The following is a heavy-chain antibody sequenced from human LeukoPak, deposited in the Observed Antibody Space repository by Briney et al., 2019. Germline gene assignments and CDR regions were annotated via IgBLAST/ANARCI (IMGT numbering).Heavy chain of an antibody. CDR3: ARDRTGFEY. CDR1: GGSISSSY. CDR2: IYYSGRT. Sequence: SETLSLTCTVSGGSISSSYWSWIRQPAGKGLEWIGYIYYSGRTNYNPSLKSRVTISVEKYKKQFSLKLSSVTAADTAVYYCARDRTGFEYWGQGTLVTVSS. J-gene: IGHJ4*02. V-gene: IGHV4-59*01. D-gene: IGHD1-14*01.